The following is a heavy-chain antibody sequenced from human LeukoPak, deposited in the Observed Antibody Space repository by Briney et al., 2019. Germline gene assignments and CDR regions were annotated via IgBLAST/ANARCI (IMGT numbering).Heavy chain of an antibody. Sequence: PSETLSLTCTVSGGSISSYYWSWIRQPPGKGLEWIGYIYHSGTTYYNPSLQSRVTISVDRSKNQFSLKLSSVTAADTAVYYCARASSSSIWFDPWGQGTLVTVSS. CDR3: ARASSSSIWFDP. J-gene: IGHJ5*02. D-gene: IGHD6-6*01. CDR2: IYHSGTT. CDR1: GGSISSYY. V-gene: IGHV4-59*12.